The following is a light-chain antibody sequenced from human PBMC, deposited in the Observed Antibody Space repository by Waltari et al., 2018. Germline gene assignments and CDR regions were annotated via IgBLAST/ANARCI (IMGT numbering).Light chain of an antibody. J-gene: IGLJ2*01. Sequence: QSALTQPASVSGSPGQSITISCTGTSSDVGGFNYVSWYQQNQGKAPKLLIYDVTNRPSGVSNRFSGSKSANPASLTISGLQAEDEADYYCSSYKGSSTLFGGGTKLTVL. V-gene: IGLV2-14*03. CDR2: DVT. CDR1: SSDVGGFNY. CDR3: SSYKGSSTL.